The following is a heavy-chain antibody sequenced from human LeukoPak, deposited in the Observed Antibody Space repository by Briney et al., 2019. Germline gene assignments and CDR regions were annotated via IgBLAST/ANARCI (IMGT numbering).Heavy chain of an antibody. CDR2: INHSGST. Sequence: SETLSLTCAVYGGSFSGYYWSWIRQPPGKGLEWIGEINHSGSTNYNPSLKSRVTISVDTSKNQFSLKLSSVTAADTAVYYCARGVVVVPAARPFDPWGQGTLVTVSS. J-gene: IGHJ5*02. V-gene: IGHV4-34*01. D-gene: IGHD2-2*01. CDR3: ARGVVVVPAARPFDP. CDR1: GGSFSGYY.